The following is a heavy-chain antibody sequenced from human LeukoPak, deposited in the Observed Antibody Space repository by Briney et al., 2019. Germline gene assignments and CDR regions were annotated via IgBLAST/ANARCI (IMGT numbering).Heavy chain of an antibody. CDR3: ATDFYDST. V-gene: IGHV3-15*07. J-gene: IGHJ5*02. CDR1: GFTFSNAW. D-gene: IGHD3-22*01. CDR2: IRSNSDGGTI. Sequence: GGSLRLSCATSGFTFSNAWMNWVRQAPGKGLEWVGRIRSNSDGGTIDYAAPVKGRFTLSRDDSKTTLYLQMNSLQTEDTAVYYCATDFYDSTWGQGALVTVSS.